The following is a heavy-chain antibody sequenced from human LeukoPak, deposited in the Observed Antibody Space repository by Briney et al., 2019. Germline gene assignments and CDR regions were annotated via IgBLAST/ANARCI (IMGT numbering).Heavy chain of an antibody. CDR3: ARDHYYGSGTYSP. J-gene: IGHJ5*02. CDR2: ASTYNGNT. CDR1: GYTLTSLG. V-gene: IGHV1-18*01. D-gene: IGHD3-10*01. Sequence: PGASVTVSCKTSGYTLTSLGINWVRQVPGQGLEWMGWASTYNGNTNYAQKFKGRVTLTTDTSTSTAYMELRSLRDDDTAFYFCARDHYYGSGTYSPWGQGTLVTVSS.